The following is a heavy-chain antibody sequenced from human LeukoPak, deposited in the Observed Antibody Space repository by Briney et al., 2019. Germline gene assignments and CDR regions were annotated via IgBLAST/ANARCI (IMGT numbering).Heavy chain of an antibody. J-gene: IGHJ4*02. V-gene: IGHV3-43*01. CDR1: GFTFDDYT. CDR3: AKAVELSLRGPFDY. CDR2: ISWDGGST. Sequence: GGSLRLSCAASGFTFDDYTMPWVRQAPGKGLEWVSLISWDGGSTYYADSVKGRFTISRDNSKNSLYLQMNSLRTEDTALYYCAKAVELSLRGPFDYWGQGTLVTVSS. D-gene: IGHD3-16*02.